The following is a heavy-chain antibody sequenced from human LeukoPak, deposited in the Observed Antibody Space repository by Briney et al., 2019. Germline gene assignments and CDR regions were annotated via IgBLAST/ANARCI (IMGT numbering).Heavy chain of an antibody. J-gene: IGHJ4*02. CDR2: IRYGGSNK. D-gene: IGHD6-13*01. Sequence: GGSLRLSCAASGFTFSSYGMHWVRQAPGKGLEWVAFIRYGGSNKYYADSVKGRFTISRDNSKNTLYLQMNSLRAEDTAVYYCAKEASHGSWYTTLYYFDYWGQGTLVTVSS. V-gene: IGHV3-30*02. CDR3: AKEASHGSWYTTLYYFDY. CDR1: GFTFSSYG.